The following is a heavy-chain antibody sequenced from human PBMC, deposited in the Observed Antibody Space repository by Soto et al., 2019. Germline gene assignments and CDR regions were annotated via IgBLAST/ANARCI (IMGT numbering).Heavy chain of an antibody. Sequence: GESLKISCKGSGYTFTDYWIGWLRQLPGKGLEWMGIIYPGDSDTRYSPSFQGHVTITVDKSTNTAYLQWNTLRASDTAMYYCARQISKFRDEYYAMDVWGQGTTVTVSS. D-gene: IGHD4-4*01. CDR2: IYPGDSDT. J-gene: IGHJ6*02. CDR3: ARQISKFRDEYYAMDV. CDR1: GYTFTDYW. V-gene: IGHV5-51*01.